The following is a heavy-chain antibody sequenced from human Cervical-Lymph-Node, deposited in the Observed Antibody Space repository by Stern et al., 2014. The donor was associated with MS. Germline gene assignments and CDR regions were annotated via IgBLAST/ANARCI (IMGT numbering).Heavy chain of an antibody. CDR3: AGSGTYYPDY. J-gene: IGHJ4*02. CDR2: VHYSGTT. CDR1: GGSISSYY. Sequence: QMQLVQSGPGLVKPSETLSLTCSVSGGSISSYYWNWIRQPPGKGLEWIANVHYSGTTNYNPSLKSRVTILIDTSLHKISLKLTSVTAADTAVYYCAGSGTYYPDYWGQGILVTVSS. V-gene: IGHV4-59*08. D-gene: IGHD3-3*01.